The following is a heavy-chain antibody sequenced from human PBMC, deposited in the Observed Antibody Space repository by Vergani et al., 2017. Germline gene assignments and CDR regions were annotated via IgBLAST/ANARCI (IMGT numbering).Heavy chain of an antibody. Sequence: QVQLVQSGAEVKKPGSSVKVSCKASGGTFSSYTISWVRQAPGQGPEWMGRIIPILGIANYAQKFQGRVTITADKSTSTAYMELSSLRSEDTAVYYCARASDAAAGIRYWGQGTLVTVSS. CDR1: GGTFSSYT. J-gene: IGHJ4*02. CDR3: ARASDAAAGIRY. CDR2: IIPILGIA. V-gene: IGHV1-69*02. D-gene: IGHD6-13*01.